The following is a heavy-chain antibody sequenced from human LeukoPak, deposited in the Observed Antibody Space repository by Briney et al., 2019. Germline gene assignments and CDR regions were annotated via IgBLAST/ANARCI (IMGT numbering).Heavy chain of an antibody. CDR1: GGSFSGYY. Sequence: SETLSLTCAVYGGSFSGYYWSWIRQPPGKGLEWIGEINHSGSTNYNPSLKSRVTISVDTSKNQFSLKLSSVTAADTAVYYCATKQRRIAVAGMLDYWGQGTLVTVSS. J-gene: IGHJ4*02. CDR3: ATKQRRIAVAGMLDY. D-gene: IGHD6-19*01. V-gene: IGHV4-34*01. CDR2: INHSGST.